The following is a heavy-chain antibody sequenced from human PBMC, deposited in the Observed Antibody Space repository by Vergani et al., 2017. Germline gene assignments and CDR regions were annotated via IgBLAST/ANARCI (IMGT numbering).Heavy chain of an antibody. V-gene: IGHV3-23*01. D-gene: IGHD6-13*01. CDR1: GFTFSSYA. J-gene: IGHJ4*02. CDR3: ASAGGPYSSSWAPPDY. Sequence: EVQLLESGGGLVQPGGSLRLSCAASGFTFSSYAMSWVRQAPGKGLEWVSAISGSGGSTYYADSVKGRFTISRDNSKNTLYLQMNSPRAEDTAVYYCASAGGPYSSSWAPPDYWGQGTLVTVSS. CDR2: ISGSGGST.